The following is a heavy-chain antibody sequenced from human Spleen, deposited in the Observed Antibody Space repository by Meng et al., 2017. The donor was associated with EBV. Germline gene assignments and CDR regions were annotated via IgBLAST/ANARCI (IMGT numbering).Heavy chain of an antibody. V-gene: IGHV1-8*01. D-gene: IGHD1-26*01. CDR3: ARGYYSGSLGWFDP. J-gene: IGHJ5*02. CDR2: MTPHNGNV. Sequence: QVQLVQSGAEVKKPXASVKVSCRASGYAFTRYEINWVRQATGQGLEWMAWMTPHNGNVGIAQKFQGRLTMTRSTSETTAYMELSSLRSEDTAVYYCARGYYSGSLGWFDPWGQGTLVTVSS. CDR1: GYAFTRYE.